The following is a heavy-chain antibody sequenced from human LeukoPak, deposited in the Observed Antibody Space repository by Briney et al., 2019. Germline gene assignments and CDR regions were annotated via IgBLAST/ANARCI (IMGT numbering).Heavy chain of an antibody. V-gene: IGHV3-20*04. CDR2: INWNGDKT. CDR1: GFTFDDYG. Sequence: PGGSPRLSCAASGFTFDDYGMGWVRQAPGEGLEWGSGINWNGDKTGYADSVKGRFTISKENAKNPLYLQRNSLRAGDTPCYYFERKGYYGSGTYMDYWGQGTLVIVSS. J-gene: IGHJ4*02. D-gene: IGHD3-10*01. CDR3: ERKGYYGSGTYMDY.